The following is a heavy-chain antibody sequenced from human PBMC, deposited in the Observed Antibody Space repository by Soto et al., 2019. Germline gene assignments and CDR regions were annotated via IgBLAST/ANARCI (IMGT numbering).Heavy chain of an antibody. V-gene: IGHV3-30-3*01. CDR3: ARGSSSWYGPDY. J-gene: IGHJ4*02. CDR2: ISYDGSNK. CDR1: GFTFSSYA. Sequence: QVQLVESGGGVVQPGRSLRLSCAASGFTFSSYAMHWVRQAPGKGLEWVAVISYDGSNKYYADSVKGRFTFSRDNSKNTLYLQMNSLRAEDTAVYYCARGSSSWYGPDYWGQGTLVTASS. D-gene: IGHD6-13*01.